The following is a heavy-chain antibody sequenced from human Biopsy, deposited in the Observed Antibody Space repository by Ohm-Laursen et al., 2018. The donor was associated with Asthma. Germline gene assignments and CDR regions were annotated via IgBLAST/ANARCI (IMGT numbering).Heavy chain of an antibody. Sequence: ASVKVSCKTSCYTFNSAGITWVRQAPGQGLEWMGGISVYNGNTKVAQKLQDRVTMITDTSTSTAYMELRSLRSDDTAVYFCARAVDYSHYYGIDVWGQGTTVTVS. J-gene: IGHJ6*02. D-gene: IGHD3-10*01. CDR2: ISVYNGNT. V-gene: IGHV1-18*01. CDR1: CYTFNSAG. CDR3: ARAVDYSHYYGIDV.